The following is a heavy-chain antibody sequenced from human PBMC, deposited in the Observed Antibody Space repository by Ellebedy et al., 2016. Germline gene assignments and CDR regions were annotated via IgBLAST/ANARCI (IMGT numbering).Heavy chain of an antibody. J-gene: IGHJ4*02. V-gene: IGHV3-33*08. CDR3: AGGLYSYGYNRRLILDY. CDR1: GFTFSSYG. Sequence: GESLKISCAASGFTFSSYGMHWVRQAPGKGLEWVAVIWYDGSNKYYADSVKGRFTISRDNSKNTLYLQMNSLRAEDTAVYYCAGGLYSYGYNRRLILDYWGQGTLVTVSS. D-gene: IGHD5-18*01. CDR2: IWYDGSNK.